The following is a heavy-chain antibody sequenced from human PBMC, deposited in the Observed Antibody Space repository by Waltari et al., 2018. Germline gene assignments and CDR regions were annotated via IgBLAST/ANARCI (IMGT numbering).Heavy chain of an antibody. D-gene: IGHD3-3*01. Sequence: QVQLQESGPGLVKPSETLSLTCTVSGGSISSYYWSWIRQPAGQGLEWIGRIYTSGSTNYNPSLKSRVTMSVDTSKNQFSLKLSSVTAADTAVYYCAREGPADFWSGYYPHRAYDYWGQGTLVTVSS. CDR1: GGSISSYY. V-gene: IGHV4-4*07. CDR2: IYTSGST. J-gene: IGHJ4*02. CDR3: AREGPADFWSGYYPHRAYDY.